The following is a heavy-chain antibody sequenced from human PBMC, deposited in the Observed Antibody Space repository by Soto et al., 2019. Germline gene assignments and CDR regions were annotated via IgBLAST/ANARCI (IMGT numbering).Heavy chain of an antibody. CDR1: GFTVSNNY. V-gene: IGHV3-53*01. D-gene: IGHD4-4*01. CDR2: IYSGGGT. CDR3: ARNGWGMATVGM. Sequence: EVQLVESGGGLVQPGGSVRLSCAASGFTVSNNYMNWFRLAPGKGLEWVSLIYSGGGTYYADSVKGRFTISRDNSTNTLYLQMNSLRAEDKAVYYCARNGWGMATVGMWGPGTLVTVSS. J-gene: IGHJ4*02.